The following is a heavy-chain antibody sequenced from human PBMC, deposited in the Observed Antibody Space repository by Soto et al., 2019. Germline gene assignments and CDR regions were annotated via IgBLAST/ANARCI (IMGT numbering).Heavy chain of an antibody. V-gene: IGHV4-61*03. D-gene: IGHD3-3*01. CDR1: RVSCRSDNYY. Sequence: SGALSLTFAVSRVSCRSDNYYWTWIRQAPGKGLEWLGFISNTGNTKYNPSLKSRVTISLDTSKNNFSLRLTSVTAADTAVYFCAREIPSDAYDFGWGAMDVCGQGTTVTVSS. CDR2: ISNTGNT. CDR3: AREIPSDAYDFGWGAMDV. J-gene: IGHJ6*02.